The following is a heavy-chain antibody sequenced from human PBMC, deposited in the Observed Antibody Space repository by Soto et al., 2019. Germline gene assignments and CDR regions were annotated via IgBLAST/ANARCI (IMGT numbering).Heavy chain of an antibody. CDR2: INHSGST. Sequence: PSETLSLTCAVYGGSFIGYYCIFIRQPPGKGLEWIGEINHSGSTNYNPSLKSRVTISVDMSKNQFSLKLSSVTAADTAVYYCARGGRQQLIPTPISYKIDYWGQGTLVTVSS. V-gene: IGHV4-34*01. CDR1: GGSFIGYY. CDR3: ARGGRQQLIPTPISYKIDY. D-gene: IGHD6-13*01. J-gene: IGHJ4*02.